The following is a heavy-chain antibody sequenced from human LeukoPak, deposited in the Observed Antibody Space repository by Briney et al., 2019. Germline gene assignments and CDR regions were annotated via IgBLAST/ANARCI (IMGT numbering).Heavy chain of an antibody. CDR3: ASGVTTARRVAFDI. Sequence: GASVKVSCKVSGYTLTELSMHWVRQAPGKGLEWMGGFDPEDGETIYAQKFQGRVTMTEDTSTDTAYMELSSLRSEDTAVYYCASGVTTARRVAFDIWGQGTMVTVSS. J-gene: IGHJ3*02. CDR2: FDPEDGET. V-gene: IGHV1-24*01. D-gene: IGHD4-17*01. CDR1: GYTLTELS.